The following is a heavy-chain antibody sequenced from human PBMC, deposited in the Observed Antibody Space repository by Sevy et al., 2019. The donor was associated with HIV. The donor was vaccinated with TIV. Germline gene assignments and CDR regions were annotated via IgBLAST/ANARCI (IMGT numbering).Heavy chain of an antibody. D-gene: IGHD6-6*01. CDR1: GFTFSNYY. Sequence: GGSLRLSCAASGFTFSNYYMNWVRQGPGKGLVWVARLNGDGSDINYADSGGGRFTISRDNTKNTLYLQMSSLRGEDTAVYYCFVRIRDSSEIDYWGQGTLVTVSS. V-gene: IGHV3-74*01. J-gene: IGHJ4*02. CDR3: FVRIRDSSEIDY. CDR2: LNGDGSDI.